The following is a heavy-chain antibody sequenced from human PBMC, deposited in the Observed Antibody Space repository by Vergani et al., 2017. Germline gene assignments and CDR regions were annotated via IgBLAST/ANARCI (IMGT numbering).Heavy chain of an antibody. Sequence: EVQLLQSEGAVVQPGGSLRLSCVASGFTFSSHAMSWVRQGNGKGLEWVSSIKNTGDSTHYADSVKGRFTISRDNSKNTLYLQMNRLRVEDTAVYYCWRGSDNYNWGQGTLVTVSS. CDR3: WRGSDNYN. V-gene: IGHV3-23*01. J-gene: IGHJ4*02. CDR1: GFTFSSHA. CDR2: IKNTGDST. D-gene: IGHD5-24*01.